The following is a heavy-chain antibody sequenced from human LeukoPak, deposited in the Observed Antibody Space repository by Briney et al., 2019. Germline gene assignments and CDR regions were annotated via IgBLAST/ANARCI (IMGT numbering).Heavy chain of an antibody. CDR2: IYYSGST. CDR3: ARGSSGYDLPDY. CDR1: GGSISSYY. J-gene: IGHJ4*02. D-gene: IGHD5-12*01. Sequence: PSETLSLTCTVSGGSISSYYWSWIRQPPGKALEWIGYIYYSGSTNYNASLKSRVTISVDTSKNQFSLKLSSVTAADTAVYFCARGSSGYDLPDYWGQGTLVTVSS. V-gene: IGHV4-59*01.